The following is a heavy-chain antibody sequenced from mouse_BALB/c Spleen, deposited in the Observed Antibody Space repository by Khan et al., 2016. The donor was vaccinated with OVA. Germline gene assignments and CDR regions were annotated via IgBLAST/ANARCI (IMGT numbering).Heavy chain of an antibody. CDR3: VNHGSSSAWFTY. CDR2: INPSTDYT. J-gene: IGHJ3*01. CDR1: GYTFTSYW. V-gene: IGHV1-7*01. Sequence: QIQLVQSGAELAKLGASVKMSCKASGYTFTSYWMHWVKQRPGQGLDWIGYINPSTDYTEYNQKFKDKATLTVDKSSSTAYMQLTSRTSEDSAVYYCVNHGSSSAWFTYWGQGTLVTVSA. D-gene: IGHD1-1*01.